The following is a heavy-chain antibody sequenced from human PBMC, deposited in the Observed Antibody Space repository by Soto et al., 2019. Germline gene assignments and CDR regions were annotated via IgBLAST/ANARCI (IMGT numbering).Heavy chain of an antibody. J-gene: IGHJ4*02. D-gene: IGHD6-13*01. CDR3: ARDLPAALGIRLFDY. CDR1: GYTFTSYA. CDR2: INADNGNT. Sequence: ASVKVSCKASGYTFTSYAMHWVRQAPGQRLEWMGWINADNGNTNYAQKLQGRVTITTDTSTSTAYMELRNLRSDDTAVYYCARDLPAALGIRLFDYWGQGTLVTVSS. V-gene: IGHV1-3*01.